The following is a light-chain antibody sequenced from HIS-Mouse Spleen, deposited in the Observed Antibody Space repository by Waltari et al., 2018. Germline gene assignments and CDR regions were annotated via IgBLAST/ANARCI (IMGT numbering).Light chain of an antibody. CDR3: QQYYSYLPIT. CDR2: AAS. J-gene: IGKJ5*01. Sequence: AIRMTQSPSSFSASTGDRVTITCRASQGISSYLAWYQQKPGKAPKLLISAASTLQSGVPSRFSGSGSGTDFTLTISCLQSEDFATYYCQQYYSYLPITFGQGTRLEIK. CDR1: QGISSY. V-gene: IGKV1-8*01.